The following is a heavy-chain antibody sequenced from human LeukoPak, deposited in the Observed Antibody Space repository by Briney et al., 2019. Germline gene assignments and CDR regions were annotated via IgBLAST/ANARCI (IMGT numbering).Heavy chain of an antibody. CDR2: ISGSGGTT. D-gene: IGHD5-12*01. CDR3: AKDPLSSSDIVPPYYFDY. V-gene: IGHV3-23*01. J-gene: IGHJ4*02. CDR1: GFTFSNYA. Sequence: PGGSLRLSCAASGFTFSNYAMSWVRQAPGKGLEWVSAISGSGGTTYYADSVKGRFTISRDNPKNTLYLQMNSLRAEDTAVYYCAKDPLSSSDIVPPYYFDYWGQGTLVTVSS.